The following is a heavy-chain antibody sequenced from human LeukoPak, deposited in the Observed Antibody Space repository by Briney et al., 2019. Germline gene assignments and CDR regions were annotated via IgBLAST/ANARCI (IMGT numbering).Heavy chain of an antibody. CDR2: IRYDGSNK. J-gene: IGHJ1*01. V-gene: IGHV3-30*02. CDR1: GFIFSNYG. D-gene: IGHD3-22*01. CDR3: AKETGLYYYDSSGYYH. Sequence: GGSLRLSCAASGFIFSNYGMDWVRQAPGRGLEWVAFIRYDGSNKYYADSVKGRFTISRDNSKNTLYLQMNSLRAEDTAVYYCAKETGLYYYDSSGYYHWGQGTLVTVSS.